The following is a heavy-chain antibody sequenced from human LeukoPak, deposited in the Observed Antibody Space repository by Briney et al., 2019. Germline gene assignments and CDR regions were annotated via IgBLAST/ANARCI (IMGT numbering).Heavy chain of an antibody. V-gene: IGHV4-61*01. Sequence: SETLSLTCTVSGGSLSSGSYYWRWLRQPPGKGLEWLGYIYYSGSTNYNPSLKSRVTISVDTSKNQFSLKLSSVTAADTAVYYCARSIQLWDYYFDYWGQGTLVTVSS. CDR3: ARSIQLWDYYFDY. J-gene: IGHJ4*02. CDR1: GGSLSSGSYY. CDR2: IYYSGST. D-gene: IGHD5-18*01.